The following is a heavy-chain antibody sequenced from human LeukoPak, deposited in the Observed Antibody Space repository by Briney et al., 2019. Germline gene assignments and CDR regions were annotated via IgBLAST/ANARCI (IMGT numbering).Heavy chain of an antibody. CDR2: MSYSGRT. CDR3: ARGYCRDDICQVFPY. CDR1: GGPVSSYY. D-gene: IGHD2-21*02. Sequence: SETLSLTCTVSGGPVSSYYWSWIRQTPEKGLEWIGYMSYSGRTDYGPSLKSRVTMSVDTSKNQFSLKMSYVTAADTGVYYCARGYCRDDICQVFPYWGQGTLVTVSS. J-gene: IGHJ4*02. V-gene: IGHV4-59*02.